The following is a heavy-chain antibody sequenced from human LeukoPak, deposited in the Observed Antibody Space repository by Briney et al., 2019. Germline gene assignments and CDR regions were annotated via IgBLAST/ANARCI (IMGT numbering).Heavy chain of an antibody. V-gene: IGHV4-59*01. Sequence: SETLSLTCAVSGGSISSYYWSWIRQPPGKGLEWIGYIHYSGSTHYNPSLKSRVTISVDTSKNQFSLKLSSVTAADTAVYYCTGNYYGSGSYADFDYWGQGTLVTVSS. CDR1: GGSISSYY. CDR3: TGNYYGSGSYADFDY. CDR2: IHYSGST. D-gene: IGHD3-10*01. J-gene: IGHJ4*02.